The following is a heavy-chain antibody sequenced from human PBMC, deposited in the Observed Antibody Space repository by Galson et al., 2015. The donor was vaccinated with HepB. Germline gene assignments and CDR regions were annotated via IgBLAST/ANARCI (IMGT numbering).Heavy chain of an antibody. CDR1: GFPFSNAW. D-gene: IGHD3-22*01. CDR2: IKSKTHGGTT. Sequence: SLRLSCAASGFPFSNAWMSWVRQAPGKGLEWIGRIKSKTHGGTTDYAAPVKGRFTIPRDDSKNTLYLQMNSLKTEDSAVYYCTTDCGDDSIPFPSSDAFDIWGQGTMATVSS. CDR3: TTDCGDDSIPFPSSDAFDI. V-gene: IGHV3-15*01. J-gene: IGHJ3*02.